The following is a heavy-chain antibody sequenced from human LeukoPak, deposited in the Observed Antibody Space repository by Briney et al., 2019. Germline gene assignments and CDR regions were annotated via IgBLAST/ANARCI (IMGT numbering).Heavy chain of an antibody. J-gene: IGHJ4*02. Sequence: GGSLRLSCAASGFTFSSYAMSWVRQAPGKGLEWVSAISGSGGSTYYADSVKGRFTISRDNSKNTLYPQMNSLRAEDTAVYYCAKFVWLRLYAGSYFDYWGQGTLVTVSS. V-gene: IGHV3-23*01. CDR1: GFTFSSYA. CDR3: AKFVWLRLYAGSYFDY. D-gene: IGHD5-12*01. CDR2: ISGSGGST.